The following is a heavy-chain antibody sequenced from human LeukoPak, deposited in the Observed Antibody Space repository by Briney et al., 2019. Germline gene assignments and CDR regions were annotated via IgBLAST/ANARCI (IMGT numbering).Heavy chain of an antibody. CDR2: IYYTGST. D-gene: IGHD1-26*01. Sequence: PSETLSLTCTVSGGSISTYYWSWIRQPPGKGLEWIGYIYYTGSTSYNPSLKSRVTMSLDASKNQFSLELNSVTPADTAVYYCARGGNYWPQWWFDPWGRGTLVSVSS. CDR3: ARGGNYWPQWWFDP. CDR1: GGSISTYY. J-gene: IGHJ5*02. V-gene: IGHV4-59*01.